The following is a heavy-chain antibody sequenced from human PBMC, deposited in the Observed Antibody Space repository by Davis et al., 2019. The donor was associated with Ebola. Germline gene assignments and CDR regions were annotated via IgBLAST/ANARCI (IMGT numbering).Heavy chain of an antibody. D-gene: IGHD3-10*01. J-gene: IGHJ4*02. CDR1: GFTFSDYD. CDR3: AGAIGGPKDY. CDR2: IKQDGSEK. V-gene: IGHV3-7*01. Sequence: SGFTFSDYDMNCVRQAPGKGLEWVANIKQDGSEKYYVDSVKSRFTISRDNAKNSLYLQMNSLRAEDTAVYYCAGAIGGPKDYWGQGTLVTVSS.